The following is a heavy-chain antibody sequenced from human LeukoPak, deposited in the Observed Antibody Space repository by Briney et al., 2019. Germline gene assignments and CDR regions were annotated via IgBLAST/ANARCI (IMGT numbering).Heavy chain of an antibody. Sequence: GGSLRLSCAASGFIFSSYAIHWVRQAPGKGLEWVAVISYDGSNKYYADSVKGRFTISRDNAKNSLYLQMNSLRAEDTAVYYCARVMTTVTRPIDYWGQGTLVTVSS. J-gene: IGHJ4*02. CDR2: ISYDGSNK. V-gene: IGHV3-30*04. D-gene: IGHD4-11*01. CDR1: GFIFSSYA. CDR3: ARVMTTVTRPIDY.